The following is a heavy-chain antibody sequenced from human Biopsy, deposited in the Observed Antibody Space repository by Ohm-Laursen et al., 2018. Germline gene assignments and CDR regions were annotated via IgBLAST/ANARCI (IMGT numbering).Heavy chain of an antibody. CDR2: ISSSGTTI. V-gene: IGHV3-11*01. Sequence: SLRLSCSASGFNFRDYNMNWIRQAPGKGLEWISHISSSGTTIYYGDVVRGRFTISRDNDKNSLFLQMNSLRADDTAVYYCTGRYDIGAYDVDVWGQGTTVIVSS. CDR3: TGRYDIGAYDVDV. CDR1: GFNFRDYN. J-gene: IGHJ6*02. D-gene: IGHD3-9*01.